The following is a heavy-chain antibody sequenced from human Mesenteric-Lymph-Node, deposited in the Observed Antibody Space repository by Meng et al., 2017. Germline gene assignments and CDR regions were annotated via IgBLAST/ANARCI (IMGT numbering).Heavy chain of an antibody. CDR1: GGSISISSYY. Sequence: QPPLPEPGPGLVKPSETLSLTCTASGGSISISSYYWGWIRQPPGKGLEWIGSIYYSGSTYYNPSLKSRVTISVDTSKNQFSLKLSSVTAADTAVYYCARDHSRDGGAINFDYWGQGTLVTVSS. V-gene: IGHV4-39*07. J-gene: IGHJ4*02. D-gene: IGHD3-16*02. CDR2: IYYSGST. CDR3: ARDHSRDGGAINFDY.